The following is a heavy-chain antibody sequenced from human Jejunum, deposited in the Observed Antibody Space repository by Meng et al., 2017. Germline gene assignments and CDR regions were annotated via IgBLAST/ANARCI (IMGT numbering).Heavy chain of an antibody. V-gene: IGHV3-11*01. J-gene: IGHJ5*02. Sequence: QVQLVESGGGLVKPGGSLRLSCEASGFTFSGHYMTWIRQAPGKGLEWVSYISGSSGTIYYADSVRGRFTISRDNAKNSLYLQVNSLKSDDTAVYYCSDFGAAALAPWGQGTLVTVSS. CDR1: GFTFSGHY. CDR3: SDFGAAALAP. D-gene: IGHD6-13*01. CDR2: ISGSSGTI.